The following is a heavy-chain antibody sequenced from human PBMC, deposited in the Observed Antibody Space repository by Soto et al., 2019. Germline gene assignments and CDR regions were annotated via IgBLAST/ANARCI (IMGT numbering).Heavy chain of an antibody. Sequence: EVQLLESGGGLVQPGGSLRLSCAASGFTFNNYAMTWVRQAPWKGLESVSAISGGGDTTSYADSVKGRFTVSRDGSKNTLYLQMSSLRAEDTALYYCAKGRGGSGSLTPRVDFWGQGTLVTVSS. CDR3: AKGRGGSGSLTPRVDF. J-gene: IGHJ4*02. CDR1: GFTFNNYA. V-gene: IGHV3-23*01. CDR2: ISGGGDTT. D-gene: IGHD3-10*01.